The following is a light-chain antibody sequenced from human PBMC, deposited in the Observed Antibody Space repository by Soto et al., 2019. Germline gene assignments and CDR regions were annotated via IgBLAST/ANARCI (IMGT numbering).Light chain of an antibody. CDR1: QSITNN. CDR3: QQFNNWPPELT. V-gene: IGKV3-15*01. J-gene: IGKJ4*01. CDR2: GAS. Sequence: ELVMTQSPATLSVSPGERATLSCRASQSITNNLAWYHQRPGQAPRLLIYGASTRATGVPARFSGSGSGTEFTLTISSLQSEDFATYYCQQFNNWPPELTFGGGTKV.